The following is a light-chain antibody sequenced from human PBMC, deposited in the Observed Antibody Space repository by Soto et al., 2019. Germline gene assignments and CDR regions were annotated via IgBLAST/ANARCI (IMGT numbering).Light chain of an antibody. CDR3: QQYTNYPWP. CDR2: AAS. CDR1: QGISSF. Sequence: DIRMSQSLASLSVSEGGRVTITCRASQGISSFLAWYQQKPGKAPKLLIHAASTLQSGVPSRISGSGSGTEFTLTIISLQPDDFATDYCQQYTNYPWPLGQG. V-gene: IGKV1-9*01. J-gene: IGKJ1*01.